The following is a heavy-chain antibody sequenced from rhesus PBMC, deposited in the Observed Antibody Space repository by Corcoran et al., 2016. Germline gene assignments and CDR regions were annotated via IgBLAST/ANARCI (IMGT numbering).Heavy chain of an antibody. CDR2: INSGGGST. D-gene: IGHD4-23*01. Sequence: EVQLVESGGGLVQPGGSRRRSCAASGFTLSSYGMYWARQAPGKGLAWISAINSGGGSTYYADSVKGRFTISRDNSKNTLSLQMNSLRAEDTAVYYCAKDRIQTDFDYWGQGVLVTVSS. CDR1: GFTLSSYG. J-gene: IGHJ4*01. V-gene: IGHV3S25*01. CDR3: AKDRIQTDFDY.